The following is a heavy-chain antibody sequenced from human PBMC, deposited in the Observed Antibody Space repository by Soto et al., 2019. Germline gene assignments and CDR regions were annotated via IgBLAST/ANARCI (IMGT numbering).Heavy chain of an antibody. CDR2: VYYTGTT. V-gene: IGHV4-59*12. CDR1: GGSINGYY. J-gene: IGHJ4*02. CDR3: AREAAARRGVDY. D-gene: IGHD6-6*01. Sequence: SETLSLTCTISGGSINGYYWSWIRQPPGKGLEWIGYVYYTGTTKYNPSLESRVTISVDTSKNQFSLKLSSVTAADTAVYYCAREAAARRGVDYWGQGTLVTVSS.